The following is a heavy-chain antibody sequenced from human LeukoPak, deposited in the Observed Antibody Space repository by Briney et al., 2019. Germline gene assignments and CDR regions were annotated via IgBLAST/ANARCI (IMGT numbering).Heavy chain of an antibody. CDR2: FHTEDGET. CDR1: GCTLTELS. Sequence: GAAVTVSFQVSGCTLTELSMHYVRPPPGRGGAGMGGFHTEDGETIYEQKFQGRVTMIEDTSTDTAYMELSSLRSEDTAVYYCATGSVREVELPYYYYYMDVWGKGTTVTVSS. V-gene: IGHV1-24*01. J-gene: IGHJ6*03. D-gene: IGHD1-7*01. CDR3: ATGSVREVELPYYYYYMDV.